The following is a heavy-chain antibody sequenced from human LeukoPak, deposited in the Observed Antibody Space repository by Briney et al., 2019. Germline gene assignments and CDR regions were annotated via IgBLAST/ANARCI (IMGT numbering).Heavy chain of an antibody. CDR3: TTSGDRVVIVVN. J-gene: IGHJ4*02. CDR2: IKSKTDGGTT. D-gene: IGHD3-22*01. Sequence: PGGSLRLSCAASGFTLSSYWMSWVRQAPGKGLEWVGRIKSKTDGGTTDYAAPVEGRFTISRDDSKNTLYLQMNSLKTEDTAVYYCTTSGDRVVIVVNWGQGTLVTVSS. CDR1: GFTLSSYW. V-gene: IGHV3-15*01.